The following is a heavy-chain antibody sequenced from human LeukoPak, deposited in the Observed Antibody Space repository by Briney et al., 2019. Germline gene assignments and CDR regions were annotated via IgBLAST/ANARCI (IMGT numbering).Heavy chain of an antibody. V-gene: IGHV1-8*02. Sequence: ASVKVSCKASGYTFTSYGINWVRQATGQGLEWMGWVNPNSGNTGYAQKFQGRVTMTRNTSISTAYMELSSLRSEDTAVYYCARGKQLGSYYYYYMDVWGKGTTVTISS. CDR2: VNPNSGNT. J-gene: IGHJ6*03. D-gene: IGHD6-13*01. CDR3: ARGKQLGSYYYYYMDV. CDR1: GYTFTSYG.